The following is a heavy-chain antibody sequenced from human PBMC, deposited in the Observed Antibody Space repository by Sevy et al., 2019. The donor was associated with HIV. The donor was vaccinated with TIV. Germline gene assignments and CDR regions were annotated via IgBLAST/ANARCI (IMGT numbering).Heavy chain of an antibody. CDR3: ARDLTGGGLDY. CDR1: GFTFSSYA. Sequence: GGSLRLSCAASGFTFSSYAMHWVRQAPGKGLEWVAVISYDGSNKYYADSVKGRFTISRDNSKNTLYLQMNSLRAEDTAVYYCARDLTGGGLDYWGPGTLVTVSS. V-gene: IGHV3-30-3*01. J-gene: IGHJ4*02. CDR2: ISYDGSNK. D-gene: IGHD3-10*01.